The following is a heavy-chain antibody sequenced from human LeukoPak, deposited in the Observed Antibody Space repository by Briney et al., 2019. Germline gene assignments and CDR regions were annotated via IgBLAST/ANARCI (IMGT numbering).Heavy chain of an antibody. CDR1: GGSGNSVNYY. D-gene: IGHD6-6*01. J-gene: IGHJ4*02. Sequence: SETLSLTCTVSGGSGNSVNYYWSWIRQPAGKGLEWIGRVYTTGTTDYNPSLKSRVTISIDTSKNQFSLKLTSVTAADTAVYYCARDINRSIPAVWGQGTLVTVSS. CDR3: ARDINRSIPAV. CDR2: VYTTGTT. V-gene: IGHV4-61*02.